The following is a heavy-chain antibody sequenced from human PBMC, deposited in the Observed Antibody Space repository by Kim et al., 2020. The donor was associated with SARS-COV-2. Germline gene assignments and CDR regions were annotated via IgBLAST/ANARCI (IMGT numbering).Heavy chain of an antibody. CDR2: IRTNGENT. CDR3: VGGRVDY. J-gene: IGHJ4*02. Sequence: GGSLRLSCLASGFNFRSYAMHWVRQAPGKGLEYVSAIRTNGENTDYADSVKSRFTTYRDNSKNTLYLQMRSLRLEDSAVDYCVGGRVDYWGQGTQVTVSS. CDR1: GFNFRSYA. V-gene: IGHV3-64D*09. D-gene: IGHD1-26*01.